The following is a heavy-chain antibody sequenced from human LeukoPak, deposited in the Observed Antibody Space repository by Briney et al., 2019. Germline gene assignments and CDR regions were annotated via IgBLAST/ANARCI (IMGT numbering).Heavy chain of an antibody. D-gene: IGHD3-10*01. V-gene: IGHV3-7*01. CDR2: IKQDGSEK. Sequence: PGGSLRLSCAASGFTFSSYWMSWVRQAPGKGLEWVANIKQDGSEKYYVDSVKGRFTISRDNAKNSLYLQMNSLRAEDTAVYYCARSPPILLWFGEGSVDMDVWGKVTTVTISS. CDR3: ARSPPILLWFGEGSVDMDV. J-gene: IGHJ6*03. CDR1: GFTFSSYW.